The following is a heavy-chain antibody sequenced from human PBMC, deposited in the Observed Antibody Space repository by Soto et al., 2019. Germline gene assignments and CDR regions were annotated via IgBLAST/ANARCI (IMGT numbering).Heavy chain of an antibody. CDR1: GGSISSSSYY. V-gene: IGHV4-39*01. J-gene: IGHJ6*02. Sequence: SETLSLTCTVSGGSISSSSYYWGWIRQPPGKGLEWIGSIYYSGSTYYNPSLKSRVTISVDTSKNQFSLKLSSVTAADTAVYYCARHILGRFGSGSRYYYYYGMDVWGQGTTVT. CDR3: ARHILGRFGSGSRYYYYYGMDV. D-gene: IGHD3-10*01. CDR2: IYYSGST.